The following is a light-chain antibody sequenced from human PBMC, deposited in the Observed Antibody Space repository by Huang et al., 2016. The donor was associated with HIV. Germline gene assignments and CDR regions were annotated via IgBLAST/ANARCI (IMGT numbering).Light chain of an antibody. CDR3: QQRSNWPIT. CDR1: QSINSY. V-gene: IGKV3-11*01. Sequence: EIVLTQSPATLSLSPGERATLACRASQSINSYLAWYQQKPGQAPRLLIYDASNRATGNPARFSGSGSGTDFTLTISSLEPEDFAVYYCQQRSNWPITFGQGTRLEIK. CDR2: DAS. J-gene: IGKJ5*01.